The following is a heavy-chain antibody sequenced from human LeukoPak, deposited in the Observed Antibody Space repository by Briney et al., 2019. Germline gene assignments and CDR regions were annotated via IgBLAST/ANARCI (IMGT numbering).Heavy chain of an antibody. CDR2: IYYSGST. Sequence: PSETLSLXCAVSGYSISSGYYWGWIRQPPGRGLEWIGYIYYSGSTNYNPSLKSRVTISVDTSKNQFSLKLSSVTAADTAVYYCARDVSSTSPASGWFDPWGQGTLVTVSS. V-gene: IGHV4-61*01. D-gene: IGHD2-2*01. J-gene: IGHJ5*02. CDR1: GYSISSGYY. CDR3: ARDVSSTSPASGWFDP.